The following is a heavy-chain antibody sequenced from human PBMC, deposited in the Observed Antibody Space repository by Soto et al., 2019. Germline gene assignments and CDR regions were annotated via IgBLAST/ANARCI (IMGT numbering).Heavy chain of an antibody. J-gene: IGHJ5*02. Sequence: SETLSLTCTVSGGSISSYYWSWIRQPPGKGLEWIGYIYYSGSTNYNPSLKSRVTISVDTSKNQFSLKLSSVTAADTAVYYCAREKKYRSSSGGAWFDPWGQGTLVTVSS. CDR3: AREKKYRSSSGGAWFDP. V-gene: IGHV4-59*01. CDR2: IYYSGST. D-gene: IGHD6-13*01. CDR1: GGSISSYY.